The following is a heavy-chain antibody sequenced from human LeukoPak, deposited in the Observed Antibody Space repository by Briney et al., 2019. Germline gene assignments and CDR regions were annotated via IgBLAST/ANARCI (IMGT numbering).Heavy chain of an antibody. D-gene: IGHD2-2*01. CDR3: ARGGGIVVVPAYWFDP. CDR1: GFTLGDYC. J-gene: IGHJ5*02. V-gene: IGHV3-11*04. Sequence: SLRLAWAPAGFTLGDYCISWVSQAPGKGRGWVSYISSSGSNKCYADSVKGRFTISRANAKNSLYLQMNSLRAEDTAVYYCARGGGIVVVPAYWFDPWGQGTLVTVSS. CDR2: ISSSGSNK.